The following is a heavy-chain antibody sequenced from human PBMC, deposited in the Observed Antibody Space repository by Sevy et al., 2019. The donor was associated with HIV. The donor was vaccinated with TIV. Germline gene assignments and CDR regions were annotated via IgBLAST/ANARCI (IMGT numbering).Heavy chain of an antibody. CDR2: VEPDGGNK. Sequence: GGSLRLSCAASGFTFSAYWMNWVRQAPGKGLEWVANVEPDGGNKHYVDSVEGRFTISRDNAKNSLYLEMNSLRVEDTDDYYCGKERLGRFDSWGQGTLVTVSS. CDR1: GFTFSAYW. J-gene: IGHJ4*02. CDR3: GKERLGRFDS. D-gene: IGHD1-26*01. V-gene: IGHV3-7*01.